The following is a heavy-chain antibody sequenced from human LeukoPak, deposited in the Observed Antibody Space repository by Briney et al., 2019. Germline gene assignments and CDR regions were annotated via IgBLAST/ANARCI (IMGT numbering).Heavy chain of an antibody. Sequence: GGSLRLSCAAPGFTFSSYAMSWVRQAPGKGLEWVSAISGSGGSTYYADSVKGRFTISRDNSKNTLYLQMNSLRAEDAAVYYCAKLAGYYDSSGYLFDYWGQGTLVTVSS. CDR1: GFTFSSYA. CDR2: ISGSGGST. V-gene: IGHV3-23*01. D-gene: IGHD3-22*01. J-gene: IGHJ4*02. CDR3: AKLAGYYDSSGYLFDY.